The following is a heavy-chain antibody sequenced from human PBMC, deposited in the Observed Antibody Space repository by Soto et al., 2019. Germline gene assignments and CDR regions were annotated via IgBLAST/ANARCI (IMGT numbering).Heavy chain of an antibody. CDR1: EFSIRNFW. D-gene: IGHD2-2*01. V-gene: IGHV3-7*01. CDR2: IKQDGSEK. CDR3: ARDPNIVVVPAAIYYYYGMDV. J-gene: IGHJ6*02. Sequence: GGSLRLSCAASEFSIRNFWMNWVRQAPGKGLEWVANIKQDGSEKYYVDSVKGRFTISRDNAKNSLYLQMNSLRAEDTAVYYCARDPNIVVVPAAIYYYYGMDVWGQGTTVTVSS.